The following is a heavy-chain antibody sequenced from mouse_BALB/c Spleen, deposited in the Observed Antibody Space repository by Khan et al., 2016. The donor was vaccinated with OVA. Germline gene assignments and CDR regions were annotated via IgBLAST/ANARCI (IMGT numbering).Heavy chain of an antibody. CDR3: TSDRNYYGSTFYFDY. CDR2: ITSGGSYT. J-gene: IGHJ2*01. CDR1: GFTFSSYS. D-gene: IGHD1-1*01. Sequence: EVELVESGGGLVKPGGSLRLSCEASGFTFSSYSMSWVRQTPEKRLEWVATITSGGSYTYYPASVQGRFTISRDNAKNTLFLLMSSQTSEDTAIYYFTSDRNYYGSTFYFDYWGQVTTLTVSS. V-gene: IGHV5-6-4*01.